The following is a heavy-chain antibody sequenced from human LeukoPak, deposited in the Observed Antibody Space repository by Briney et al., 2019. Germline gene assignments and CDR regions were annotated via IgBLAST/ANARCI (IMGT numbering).Heavy chain of an antibody. CDR2: INHSGST. CDR3: ARARFGQRWLQLSNWYFDL. V-gene: IGHV4-34*01. CDR1: GGSFSGYY. J-gene: IGHJ2*01. D-gene: IGHD5-24*01. Sequence: SETLSLTCAVYGGSFSGYYWSWIRQPPGKGLEWIGEINHSGSTNYNPSLKSRVTISVDTSKNQFSLKLSSVTAADTAVYCCARARFGQRWLQLSNWYFDLWGRGTLVTVSS.